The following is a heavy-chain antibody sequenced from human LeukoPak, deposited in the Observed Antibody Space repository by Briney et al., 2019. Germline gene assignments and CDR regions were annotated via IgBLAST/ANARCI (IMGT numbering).Heavy chain of an antibody. D-gene: IGHD1-26*01. Sequence: GGSLRLSCAASGFTVSSSYMSWVRQAPGKGLEWVSIIYSGGSTYYADSVKGRFTISRDNSKNTLYLQMNSLRAEDTAVYYCAKDPGGELPILYYYYGMDVWGQGTTVTVSS. CDR1: GFTVSSSY. J-gene: IGHJ6*02. CDR3: AKDPGGELPILYYYYGMDV. CDR2: IYSGGST. V-gene: IGHV3-66*01.